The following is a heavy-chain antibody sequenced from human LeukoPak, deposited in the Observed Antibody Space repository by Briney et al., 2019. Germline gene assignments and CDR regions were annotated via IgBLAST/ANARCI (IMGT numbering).Heavy chain of an antibody. D-gene: IGHD5-18*01. V-gene: IGHV1-2*02. Sequence: ASVRVSCKASGYTFTGYYMHWVRQAPGQGLEWMGWINPNSGGTNYAQKFQGRVTMTRDTSISTAYMELSRLRSDDTAVYYCARDIVMVTYWFDPWGQGNLGSVSS. CDR2: INPNSGGT. CDR1: GYTFTGYY. CDR3: ARDIVMVTYWFDP. J-gene: IGHJ5*02.